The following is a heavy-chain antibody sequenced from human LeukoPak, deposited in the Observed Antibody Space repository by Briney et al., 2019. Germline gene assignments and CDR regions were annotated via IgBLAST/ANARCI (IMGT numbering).Heavy chain of an antibody. CDR2: IWYDGSNK. V-gene: IGHV3-33*01. CDR3: ARDSYYGSGSYQYYFDY. CDR1: GFTFSSYG. Sequence: GGSLRLSCAASGFTFSSYGMHWVRQAPGKGLEWVAVIWYDGSNKYYADSVKGRFTISRDNSKNTLYLQMNSLRAEDTAVYYCARDSYYGSGSYQYYFDYWGQGTLVTVSS. D-gene: IGHD3-10*01. J-gene: IGHJ4*02.